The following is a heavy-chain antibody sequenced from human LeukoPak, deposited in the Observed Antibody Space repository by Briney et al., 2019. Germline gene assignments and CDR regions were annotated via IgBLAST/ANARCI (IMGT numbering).Heavy chain of an antibody. CDR3: AKDYPLDY. CDR2: ISGSGGST. J-gene: IGHJ4*02. V-gene: IGHV3-23*01. Sequence: PGGSLRLSCAASGFTFSSYTMHWVRQAPGKGLEWVSAISGSGGSTYYADSVKGRFTISRDNSKNTVYLQMNTPRAEDTAVYYCAKDYPLDYWGQGALVTVSS. CDR1: GFTFSSYT.